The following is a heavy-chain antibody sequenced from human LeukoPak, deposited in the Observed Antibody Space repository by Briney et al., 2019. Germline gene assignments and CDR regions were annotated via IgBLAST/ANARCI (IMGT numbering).Heavy chain of an antibody. V-gene: IGHV1-69*04. D-gene: IGHD2-2*01. J-gene: IGHJ3*02. CDR1: GGTFSSYA. Sequence: SVKVSCKASGGTFSSYAISWVRQAPGQGLEWMGRIIPILGIANYAQKFQGRVTITADKSTSTAYMELSSLRSEDTAVYYCARDWTPVPYCSSTSCYAAFDIWGQGTMVTVSS. CDR3: ARDWTPVPYCSSTSCYAAFDI. CDR2: IIPILGIA.